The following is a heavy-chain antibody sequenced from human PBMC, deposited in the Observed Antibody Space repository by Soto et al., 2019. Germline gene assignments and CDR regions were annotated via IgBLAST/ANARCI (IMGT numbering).Heavy chain of an antibody. CDR1: GYTFTGYY. CDR2: INPNSGGT. D-gene: IGHD2-2*01. J-gene: IGHJ6*02. Sequence: GASVKVSCKASGYTFTGYYMHWVRQAPGQGLEWMGWINPNSGGTNYAQKFQGWVTMTRDTSISTAYMELSRLRSDDTAVYYCAREGPVLAPDHAEPGSYYYGLDVWGQGTTVTVSS. V-gene: IGHV1-2*04. CDR3: AREGPVLAPDHAEPGSYYYGLDV.